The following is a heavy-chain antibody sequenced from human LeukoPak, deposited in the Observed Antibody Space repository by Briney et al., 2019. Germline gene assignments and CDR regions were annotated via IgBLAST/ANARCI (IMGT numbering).Heavy chain of an antibody. CDR1: GSTFSSYW. J-gene: IGHJ4*02. V-gene: IGHV3-74*01. Sequence: GGSLRLSCAASGSTFSSYWMHWVRQAPGKGLVWVSRINTDGSTTNYADSVKGRFTIYRDNAKNTLYLRMNSLRADDTAVYFCAREEYDNWGQGTLVTVSS. CDR2: INTDGSTT. D-gene: IGHD2/OR15-2a*01. CDR3: AREEYDN.